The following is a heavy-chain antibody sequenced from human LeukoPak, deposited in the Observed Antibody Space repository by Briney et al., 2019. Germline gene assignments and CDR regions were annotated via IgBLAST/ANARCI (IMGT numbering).Heavy chain of an antibody. J-gene: IGHJ5*02. CDR3: ARDNSYRDSSWWFDP. Sequence: GASVKVSCKASGYTSTDYYMHWVRQAPGRGLEWVGLINPSGSRTICAQKFQGRVTMTRDTSTSTDYMELSSLTSEDTAVYYCARDNSYRDSSWWFDPWGQVTLVTVSS. CDR2: INPSGSRT. CDR1: GYTSTDYY. V-gene: IGHV1-46*01. D-gene: IGHD6-6*01.